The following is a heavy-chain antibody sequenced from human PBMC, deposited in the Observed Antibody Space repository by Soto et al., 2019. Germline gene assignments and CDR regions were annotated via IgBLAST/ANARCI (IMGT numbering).Heavy chain of an antibody. CDR3: ARGLFDRYSGRPARFDY. J-gene: IGHJ4*02. D-gene: IGHD1-26*01. Sequence: QVQLVQSGAEVKKPGSSVKVSCKASGGTFSSYAISWVRQAPGQGLEWMGGIIPIFGTANYAQKFRGRVTITADKSTSTAYMELSSLRSEDTAVYYCARGLFDRYSGRPARFDYWGQGTLVTVSS. CDR2: IIPIFGTA. CDR1: GGTFSSYA. V-gene: IGHV1-69*06.